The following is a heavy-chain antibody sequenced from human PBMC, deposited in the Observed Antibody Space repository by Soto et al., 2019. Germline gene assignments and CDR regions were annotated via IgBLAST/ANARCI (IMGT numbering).Heavy chain of an antibody. CDR2: ISGSGGGT. CDR3: AHRTGFDY. J-gene: IGHJ4*01. Sequence: EVQLWESGGGLIQAGGSLRLSCAVSGYTLSSFDMSWVRQAPGKGLEWVSTISGSGGGTNYADSVKGRFTISRDISTYTVYLQMNSLRAEDTAVYYCAHRTGFDYWGHGALFTVSS. V-gene: IGHV3-23*01. CDR1: GYTLSSFD.